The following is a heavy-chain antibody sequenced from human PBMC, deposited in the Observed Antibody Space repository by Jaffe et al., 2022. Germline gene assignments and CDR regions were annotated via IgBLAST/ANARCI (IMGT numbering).Heavy chain of an antibody. V-gene: IGHV3-48*01. CDR3: ARGTYDYIWGSYRYTQENLDY. D-gene: IGHD3-16*02. CDR2: ISSSSSTI. Sequence: EVQLVESGGGLVQPGGSLRLSCAASGFTFSSYSMNWVRQAPGKGLEWVSYISSSSSTIYYADSVKGRFTISRDNAKNSLYLQMNSLRAEDTAVYYCARGTYDYIWGSYRYTQENLDYWGQGTLVTVSS. CDR1: GFTFSSYS. J-gene: IGHJ4*02.